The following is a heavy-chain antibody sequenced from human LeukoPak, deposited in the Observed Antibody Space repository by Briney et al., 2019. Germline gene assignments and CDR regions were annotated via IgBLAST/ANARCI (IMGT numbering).Heavy chain of an antibody. CDR2: IRSDGSKN. CDR3: TKASGRNLYRMDV. D-gene: IGHD3-10*01. V-gene: IGHV3-30*02. Sequence: PGGSLRLSCVASGFTFTNYGMHWVRQAPGKGLEWVAFIRSDGSKNYYGDSVRGRFTISRDTSKNTLYLQMNTLRPEDTAVYYCTKASGRNLYRMDVWGQGTTVIVSS. CDR1: GFTFTNYG. J-gene: IGHJ6*02.